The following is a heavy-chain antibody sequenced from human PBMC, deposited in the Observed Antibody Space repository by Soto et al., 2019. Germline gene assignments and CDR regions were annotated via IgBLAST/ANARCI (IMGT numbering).Heavy chain of an antibody. D-gene: IGHD3-9*01. V-gene: IGHV3-23*01. CDR1: GFTFSSYA. Sequence: GGSLRLSCAASGFTFSSYAMSWVRQAPGKGLEWVSANSGSGGSTYYADSVKGRFTISRDNSKNTLYLQMNSLRAEDTAVYYCAKSSGFDWLSDYWGQGTLVTVSS. CDR3: AKSSGFDWLSDY. J-gene: IGHJ4*02. CDR2: NSGSGGST.